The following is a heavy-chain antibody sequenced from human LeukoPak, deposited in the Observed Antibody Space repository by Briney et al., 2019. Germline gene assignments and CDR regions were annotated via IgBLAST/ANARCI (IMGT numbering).Heavy chain of an antibody. CDR3: ARDSLVFTDRYYYYMDV. J-gene: IGHJ6*03. V-gene: IGHV4-61*10. CDR1: GGSISSGSYY. Sequence: PSETLSLTCTVSGGSISSGSYYWSWIRQPAGKGLEWIGYIYYSGSTNYNPSLKSRVTISVDTSKNQFSLKLSSVTAADTAVYYCARDSLVFTDRYYYYMDVWGKGTTVTISS. D-gene: IGHD1-26*01. CDR2: IYYSGST.